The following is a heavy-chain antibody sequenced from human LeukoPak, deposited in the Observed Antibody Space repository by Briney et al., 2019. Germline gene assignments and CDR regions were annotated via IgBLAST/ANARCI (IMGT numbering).Heavy chain of an antibody. CDR3: ARDMAAAGDF. CDR1: GFTFSNYE. Sequence: GGSLRLSCAASGFTFSNYEVNWVRQAPGRGLEWVSYISSSGSTMYYADSVKGRFTISRDNAENSLYLQMNSLRAEDTAVYYCARDMAAAGDFWGQGTLVTVSS. V-gene: IGHV3-48*03. D-gene: IGHD6-13*01. CDR2: ISSSGSTM. J-gene: IGHJ4*02.